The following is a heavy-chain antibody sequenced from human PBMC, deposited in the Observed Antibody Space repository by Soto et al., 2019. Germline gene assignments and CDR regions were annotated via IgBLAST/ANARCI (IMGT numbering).Heavy chain of an antibody. CDR3: AHKGGRGAGMDV. D-gene: IGHD2-15*01. V-gene: IGHV2-5*02. CDR1: GFSLSSSGVG. J-gene: IGHJ6*02. Sequence: QITLKESGPTLVKPTQTLTLTCTFSGFSLSSSGVGVGWIRQPPGKAPEWLALIYWDEDKPYSPSLKTSLTISNDTSTNEVVLTMTNMDPVDTGTYYCAHKGGRGAGMDVWGQGTTVTVSS. CDR2: IYWDEDK.